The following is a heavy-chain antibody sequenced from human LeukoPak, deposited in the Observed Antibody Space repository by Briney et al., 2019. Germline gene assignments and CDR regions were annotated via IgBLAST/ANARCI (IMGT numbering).Heavy chain of an antibody. CDR3: ARPPDSSGFNFDY. V-gene: IGHV1-69*04. Sequence: SVKVSCKASGGTFSSYAISWVRQAPGQGLEWMGRIIPILGIANYAQKFQGRVTITADKSTSTAYMELSSLRSEDTAVCYCARPPDSSGFNFDYWGQGTLVTVSS. CDR2: IIPILGIA. J-gene: IGHJ4*02. CDR1: GGTFSSYA. D-gene: IGHD3-22*01.